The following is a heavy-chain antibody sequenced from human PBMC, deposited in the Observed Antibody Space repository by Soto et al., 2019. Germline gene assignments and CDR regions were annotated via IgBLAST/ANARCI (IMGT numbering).Heavy chain of an antibody. CDR3: ARAVAGYRYYFDY. D-gene: IGHD6-19*01. CDR1: GYTFTSYA. J-gene: IGHJ4*02. CDR2: INAGNGNT. V-gene: IGHV1-3*01. Sequence: GASVKVSCKASGYTFTSYAMHWVRQAPGQRLEWMGWINAGNGNTKYSQKFQGRVTITRDTSASTAYMELSSLRSEDTAVYYCARAVAGYRYYFDYWGQGTLVTVSS.